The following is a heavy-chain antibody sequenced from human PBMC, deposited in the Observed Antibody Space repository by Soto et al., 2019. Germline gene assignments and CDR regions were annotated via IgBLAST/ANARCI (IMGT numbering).Heavy chain of an antibody. Sequence: GGSMRLACAASGFTFSSYGMHWARKTPGKGLEWVAVISYDGSNKYYADSVKGRFTISRDNSKNTLYLQMNSLRAEDTAVYYCAKDSHIAVAALSHYGMDVWGQGTTVTVSS. CDR1: GFTFSSYG. V-gene: IGHV3-30*18. D-gene: IGHD6-19*01. J-gene: IGHJ6*02. CDR2: ISYDGSNK. CDR3: AKDSHIAVAALSHYGMDV.